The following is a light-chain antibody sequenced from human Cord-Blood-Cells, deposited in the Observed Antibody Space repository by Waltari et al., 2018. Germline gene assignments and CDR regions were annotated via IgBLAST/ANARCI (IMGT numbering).Light chain of an antibody. CDR1: SSDVGSYNL. Sequence: QSALTQPASVSGSPGQSITISCTGTSSDVGSYNLVSWYQQHPGKDPKLMIYEGSKRPSGVSNRFSGSKSGNTASLTISGFQAEDEADYYCCSYAGSSTFVVFGGGTKLTVL. V-gene: IGLV2-23*03. CDR2: EGS. J-gene: IGLJ2*01. CDR3: CSYAGSSTFVV.